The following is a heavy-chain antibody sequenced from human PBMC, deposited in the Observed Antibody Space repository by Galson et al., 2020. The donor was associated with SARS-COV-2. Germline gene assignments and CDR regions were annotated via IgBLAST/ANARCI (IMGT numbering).Heavy chain of an antibody. Sequence: GGSLRLSCAASGFTFSSYGMHWVRQAPGKGLEWVAVISYDGSNKYYADSVKGRFTISRDNSKNTLYLQMNSLRAEDTAVYYCAKDGGDSGSYYFAFDIWGQGTMVTVSS. D-gene: IGHD1-26*01. CDR1: GFTFSSYG. J-gene: IGHJ3*02. CDR2: ISYDGSNK. CDR3: AKDGGDSGSYYFAFDI. V-gene: IGHV3-30*18.